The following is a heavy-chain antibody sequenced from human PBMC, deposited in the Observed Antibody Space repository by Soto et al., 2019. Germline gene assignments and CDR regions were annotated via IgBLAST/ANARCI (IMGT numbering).Heavy chain of an antibody. Sequence: QVQLVQSGAEVKKPGASVKVSCKASGYTFTSYGISWVRQAPGQGLEWMGWISAYNGNTNYAQKLQGRVNMTTDTAKSTAYMELRSLTSDDTGVYYCARGVGWAPLDYWGRGTLATVSS. V-gene: IGHV1-18*01. CDR2: ISAYNGNT. CDR1: GYTFTSYG. D-gene: IGHD1-26*01. J-gene: IGHJ4*02. CDR3: ARGVGWAPLDY.